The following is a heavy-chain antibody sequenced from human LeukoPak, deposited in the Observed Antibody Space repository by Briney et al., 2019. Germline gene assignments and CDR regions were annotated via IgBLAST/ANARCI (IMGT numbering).Heavy chain of an antibody. V-gene: IGHV4-59*08. Sequence: PSETLSLTCTVSGGSISSYYWNWIRQPPGKGLEWIGYISFSGSTNYNPSLRSRVTISVGMSKNQFSLKLSSVTAADTAVYYCAGQIDRTYYYDTSGYYYAYWGQGTLVTVSS. J-gene: IGHJ4*02. CDR3: AGQIDRTYYYDTSGYYYAY. CDR2: ISFSGST. CDR1: GGSISSYY. D-gene: IGHD3-22*01.